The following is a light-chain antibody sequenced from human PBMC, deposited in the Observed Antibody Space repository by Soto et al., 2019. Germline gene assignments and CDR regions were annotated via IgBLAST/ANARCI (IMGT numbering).Light chain of an antibody. V-gene: IGKV1-5*03. Sequence: DIQMTQSPSTLSRSVGDRGTITCRASQTISSCLACYQQKPGKAPKLLIYKSSTLKSGVPSRFSGSGSGTEFTLTISSLQPDDFATYYCQHYNSYSEAFGHGNKVDI. CDR3: QHYNSYSEA. CDR1: QTISSC. CDR2: KSS. J-gene: IGKJ1*01.